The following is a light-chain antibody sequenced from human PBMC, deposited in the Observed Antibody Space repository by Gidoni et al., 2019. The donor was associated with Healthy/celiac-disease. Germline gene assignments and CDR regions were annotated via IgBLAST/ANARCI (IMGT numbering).Light chain of an antibody. V-gene: IGLV1-40*01. Sequence: SVLTHPPSVSGAPGQRVTISCTGSSSNIGAGYDVHWYQQLPGTAPKLLIYGNSNRPSGVPDRFSGSKSGTSASLAITGLQAEDEADYYCQSYDSSLSGFWVFGGGTKLTVL. CDR2: GNS. J-gene: IGLJ3*02. CDR1: SSNIGAGYD. CDR3: QSYDSSLSGFWV.